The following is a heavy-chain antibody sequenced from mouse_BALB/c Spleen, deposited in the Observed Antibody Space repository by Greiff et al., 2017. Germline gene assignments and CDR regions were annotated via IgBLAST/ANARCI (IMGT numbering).Heavy chain of an antibody. V-gene: IGHV5-17*02. CDR3: ASEGWDADY. CDR2: ISSGSSTI. Sequence: EVMLVESGGGLVQPGGSRKLSCAASGFTFSSFGMHWVRQAPEKGLEWVAYISSGSSTIYYADTVKGRFTISRDNPKNTLFLQMTSLRSEDTAMYYCASEGWDADYWGQGTSVTVSS. D-gene: IGHD3-3*01. J-gene: IGHJ4*01. CDR1: GFTFSSFG.